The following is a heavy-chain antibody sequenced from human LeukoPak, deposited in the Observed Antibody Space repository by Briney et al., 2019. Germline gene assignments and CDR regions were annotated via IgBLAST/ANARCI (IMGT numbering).Heavy chain of an antibody. V-gene: IGHV4-39*01. CDR3: ASLYSSGWYFDY. CDR1: GGSISSSSYY. D-gene: IGHD6-19*01. CDR2: IYYSGST. Sequence: PSETLSLTCTVSGGSISSSSYYWGWIRQPPGKGLEWIGSIYYSGSTYYNPSLKSRVTISVDTSKNQFSLKLSSVTAADTAVYYCASLYSSGWYFDYWGQGTLVTVSS. J-gene: IGHJ4*02.